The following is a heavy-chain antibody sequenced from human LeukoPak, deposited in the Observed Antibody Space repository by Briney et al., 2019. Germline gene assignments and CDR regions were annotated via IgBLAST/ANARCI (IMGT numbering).Heavy chain of an antibody. D-gene: IGHD3-3*02. CDR1: GFIVTNAW. CDR3: TTGIRGD. J-gene: IGHJ4*02. CDR2: IQSKTDGGKT. Sequence: PGGSLRLPCAASGFIVTNAWMNWVRQAPGKGLEWVGRIQSKTDGGKTDYAAPVKGRFTISRDDSKNTLYLQMNSLKTEDTAIYYCTTGIRGDWGQGTLVTVSS. V-gene: IGHV3-15*07.